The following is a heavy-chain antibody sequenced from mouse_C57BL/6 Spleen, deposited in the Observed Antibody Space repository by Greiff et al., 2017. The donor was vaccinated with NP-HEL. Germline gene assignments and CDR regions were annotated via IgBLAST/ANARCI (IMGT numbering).Heavy chain of an antibody. CDR1: GFTFSSYA. V-gene: IGHV5-4*01. CDR3: ARDPYYGSSSYAMDY. D-gene: IGHD1-1*01. CDR2: ISDGGSYT. Sequence: EVKLMESGGGLVKPGGSLKLSCAASGFTFSSYAMSWVRQTPEKRLEWVATISDGGSYTYYPDNVKGRFTISRDNAKNNLYLQMSHLKSEDTAMYYCARDPYYGSSSYAMDYWGQGTSVTVSS. J-gene: IGHJ4*01.